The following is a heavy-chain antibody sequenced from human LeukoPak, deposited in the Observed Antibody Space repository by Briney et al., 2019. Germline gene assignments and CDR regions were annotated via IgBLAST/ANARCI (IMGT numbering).Heavy chain of an antibody. D-gene: IGHD3-16*01. V-gene: IGHV4-39*01. J-gene: IGHJ3*02. CDR2: IYYSGST. Sequence: SETLSLTCTVSGGSISSSSYYWGWLRQPPGKGLEWIGSIYYSGSTCYNPSLKSRVTISVDTSKNQFSLKLSSVTAADTAVYYCAFRGDRGAFDIWGQGTMVTVSS. CDR1: GGSISSSSYY. CDR3: AFRGDRGAFDI.